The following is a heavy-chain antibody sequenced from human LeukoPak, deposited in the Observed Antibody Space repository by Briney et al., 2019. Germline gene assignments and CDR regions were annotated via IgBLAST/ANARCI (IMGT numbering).Heavy chain of an antibody. CDR3: ARRYCSGGSCYHY. V-gene: IGHV3-53*01. J-gene: IGHJ4*02. Sequence: GGSLRLSCAASGFTVSSNYMSWVRQAPGKGLEWVSVIYSGGSTYYADSVKGRFTISRDNSKSTLYLQMNSLRAEDTAVYYCARRYCSGGSCYHYWGQGTLVTVSS. CDR2: IYSGGST. CDR1: GFTVSSNY. D-gene: IGHD2-15*01.